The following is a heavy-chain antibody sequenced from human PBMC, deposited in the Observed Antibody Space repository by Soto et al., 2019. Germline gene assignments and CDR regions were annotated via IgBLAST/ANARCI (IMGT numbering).Heavy chain of an antibody. CDR3: ARVYGRWIEAVVDY. D-gene: IGHD6-13*01. Sequence: QVQLVESGGGVVQPGRSLRLSCAASGFTFSSYAMHWVRQAPGKGLEWVAVISYDGSNKYYADSVKGRFTISRDNSKNTLYLQMNSLRAEDTAVYYCARVYGRWIEAVVDYWGQGTLVTVSS. V-gene: IGHV3-30-3*01. CDR1: GFTFSSYA. CDR2: ISYDGSNK. J-gene: IGHJ4*02.